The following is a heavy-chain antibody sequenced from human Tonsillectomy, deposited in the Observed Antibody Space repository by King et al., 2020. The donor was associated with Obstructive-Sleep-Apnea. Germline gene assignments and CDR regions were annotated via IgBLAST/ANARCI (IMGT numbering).Heavy chain of an antibody. CDR3: ARGNDFWSGYYIRS. CDR2: IYYIGST. D-gene: IGHD3-3*01. J-gene: IGHJ4*02. V-gene: IGHV4-61*01. CDR1: GGSVSSGIYY. Sequence: QLQESGPGLVKPSETLFLTCTVSGGSVSSGIYYWSWIRQPPGKGLEWIGYIYYIGSTNYNPSLKSRGTITVDTSKNQFSLKLSSVTAADTAVYYCARGNDFWSGYYIRSWGQGTLVTVSS.